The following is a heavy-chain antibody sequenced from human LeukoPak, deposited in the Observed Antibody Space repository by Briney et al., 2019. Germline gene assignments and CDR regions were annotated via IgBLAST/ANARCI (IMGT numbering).Heavy chain of an antibody. Sequence: PGGSLRLPCAASGFTLSSYWMSWVRQAPGKGLEWVANIKQDGSEKYYVDSVKGRFTISRDNAKNSLYLQMNSLRAEDTAVYYCARDLPADRYCSSTSCDIPYFDYWGQASLVTVSS. J-gene: IGHJ4*02. D-gene: IGHD2-2*02. CDR3: ARDLPADRYCSSTSCDIPYFDY. CDR1: GFTLSSYW. V-gene: IGHV3-7*01. CDR2: IKQDGSEK.